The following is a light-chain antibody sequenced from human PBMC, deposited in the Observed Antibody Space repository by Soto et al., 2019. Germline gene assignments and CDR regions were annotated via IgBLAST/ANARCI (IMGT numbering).Light chain of an antibody. J-gene: IGKJ5*01. V-gene: IGKV3-20*01. Sequence: EMVLTRCPGPRSLCPGERASLACRASQSVSSSYLAWYQQKPGQAPRLLVYGASSRATGIPDRFSGSGCGTDFSLTIGRLETEDFAVYYCQQYDSSPSITFGQGTRLEIK. CDR2: GAS. CDR1: QSVSSSY. CDR3: QQYDSSPSIT.